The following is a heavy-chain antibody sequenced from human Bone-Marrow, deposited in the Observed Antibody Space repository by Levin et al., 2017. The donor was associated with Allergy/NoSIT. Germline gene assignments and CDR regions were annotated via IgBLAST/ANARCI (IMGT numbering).Heavy chain of an antibody. Sequence: SETLSLTCAVYGGSFSGYYWSWIRQSPGKGLEWIGEINHSGTTNYNPSLKSRVTISVDTSKNQFSLKVTSVTAADTAVYYCAREGDSVTHFDYWGQGTLVSVSS. CDR1: GGSFSGYY. V-gene: IGHV4-34*01. CDR3: AREGDSVTHFDY. J-gene: IGHJ4*02. D-gene: IGHD2-21*02. CDR2: INHSGTT.